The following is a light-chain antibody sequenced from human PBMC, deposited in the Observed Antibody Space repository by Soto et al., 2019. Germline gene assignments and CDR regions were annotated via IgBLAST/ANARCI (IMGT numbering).Light chain of an antibody. CDR1: SSDVGGYNF. J-gene: IGLJ1*01. V-gene: IGLV2-14*03. CDR2: DVN. Sequence: QSALTQPASVSGSPGQSITISCTGTSSDVGGYNFVSWYQQHPGKVPKLMIFDVNSRPSVVSDRFSGSKSGNTASLTISGLQAEDEGDYYCSSYTSSSTHVFGRGTKLTVL. CDR3: SSYTSSSTHV.